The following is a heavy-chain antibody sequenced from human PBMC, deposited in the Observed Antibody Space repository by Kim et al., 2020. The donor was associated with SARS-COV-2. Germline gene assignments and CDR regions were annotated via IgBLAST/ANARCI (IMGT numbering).Heavy chain of an antibody. J-gene: IGHJ4*02. CDR3: ARGGFSSSWRFEY. D-gene: IGHD6-13*01. Sequence: DYAQKFQGRLTLTADDSTTTVYMQLSSLRFEDTAVYYCARGGFSSSWRFEYWGQGTLVTVSS. V-gene: IGHV1-69*01.